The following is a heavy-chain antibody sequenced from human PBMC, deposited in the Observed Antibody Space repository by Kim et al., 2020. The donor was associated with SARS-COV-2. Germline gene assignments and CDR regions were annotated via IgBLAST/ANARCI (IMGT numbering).Heavy chain of an antibody. Sequence: AQKFQERVTITRDMSTSTAYMELSSLRSEDTAVYYCAAAADAYYYYYMDVWGKGTTVTVSS. D-gene: IGHD6-13*01. V-gene: IGHV1-58*01. J-gene: IGHJ6*03. CDR3: AAAADAYYYYYMDV.